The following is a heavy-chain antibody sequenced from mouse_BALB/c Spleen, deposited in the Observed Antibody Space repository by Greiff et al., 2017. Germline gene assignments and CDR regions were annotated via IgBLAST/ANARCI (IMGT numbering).Heavy chain of an antibody. CDR3: AREGLRRVYAMDY. J-gene: IGHJ4*01. CDR2: INPSSGYT. Sequence: QVQLQQSAAELARPGASVKMSCKASGYTFTSYTMHWVKQRPGQGLEWIGYINPSSGYTEYNQKFKDKTTLTADKSSSTAYMQLSSLTSEDSAVYYCAREGLRRVYAMDYWGQGTSVTVSS. D-gene: IGHD2-4*01. CDR1: GYTFTSYT. V-gene: IGHV1-4*02.